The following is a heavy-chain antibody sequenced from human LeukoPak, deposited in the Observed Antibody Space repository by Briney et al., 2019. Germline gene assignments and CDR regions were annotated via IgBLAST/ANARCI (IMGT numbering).Heavy chain of an antibody. D-gene: IGHD3-22*01. CDR3: AKDPTYYYDSSGYYFDY. J-gene: IGHJ4*02. Sequence: GGSLRLSCAASGFTLSSYAMSWVRQAPGKGLEWVSAISGSGRGTYHSDSVKGRFTISRDNSKNTLYLQMNSLRAEDTAVYYCAKDPTYYYDSSGYYFDYWGQGTLVTVSS. CDR1: GFTLSSYA. CDR2: ISGSGRGT. V-gene: IGHV3-23*01.